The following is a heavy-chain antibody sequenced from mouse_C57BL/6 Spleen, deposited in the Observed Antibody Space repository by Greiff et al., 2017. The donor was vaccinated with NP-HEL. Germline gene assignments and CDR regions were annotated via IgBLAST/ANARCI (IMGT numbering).Heavy chain of an antibody. V-gene: IGHV1-69*01. CDR3: ARSDYGNYPYYFDY. Sequence: QVQLQQPGAELVMPGASVKLSCKASGYTFTSYWMHWVKQRPGQGLEWIGEIDPSASYTNYNQKFKGKSTLTVDKSSSTAYMQLSSLTSEDSAVYYCARSDYGNYPYYFDYWGQGTTLTVSS. J-gene: IGHJ2*01. CDR2: IDPSASYT. D-gene: IGHD2-1*01. CDR1: GYTFTSYW.